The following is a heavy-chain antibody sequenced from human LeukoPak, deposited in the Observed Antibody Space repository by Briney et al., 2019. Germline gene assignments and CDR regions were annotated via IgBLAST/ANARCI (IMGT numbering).Heavy chain of an antibody. CDR2: ISSSSSYI. J-gene: IGHJ4*02. CDR1: GFTFSSYS. CDR3: ASRMVYAVYFDY. D-gene: IGHD2-8*01. V-gene: IGHV3-21*01. Sequence: SGGSLRLSCAASGFTFSSYSMNWVRQAPGKGLEWVSSISSSSSYIYYTDSVKGRFTISRDNAKNSLYLQMNSLRAEDTAVYYCASRMVYAVYFDYWGQGTLVTVSS.